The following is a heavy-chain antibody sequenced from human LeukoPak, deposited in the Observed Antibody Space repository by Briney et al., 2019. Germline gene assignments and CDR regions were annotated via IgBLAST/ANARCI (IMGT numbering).Heavy chain of an antibody. V-gene: IGHV3-23*01. J-gene: IGHJ4*02. Sequence: GGSLRLSCAASGFTFSSYDMSWVRQAPGKGLEWVSSISGSGGNTKYADSVKGRFTISRDNSKNTVYLQMNSLTVEDTAVYYCAKGRGVIVVVYDHWGQGILVTVSS. CDR2: ISGSGGNT. CDR1: GFTFSSYD. D-gene: IGHD3-22*01. CDR3: AKGRGVIVVVYDH.